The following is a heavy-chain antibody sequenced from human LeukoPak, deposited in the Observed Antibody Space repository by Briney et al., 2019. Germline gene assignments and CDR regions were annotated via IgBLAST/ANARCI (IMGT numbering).Heavy chain of an antibody. CDR2: MYYSGST. Sequence: SETLSLTCTVSSGSVSSYYWSWIRQPPGKGLEWIGYMYYSGSTNYNPSLKSRVTISIDTSKNQFSLKLNSVTAADTAVYYCAREGLNMVRGVIPKEAWGWFDPWGQGTLVTVSS. V-gene: IGHV4-59*02. CDR1: SGSVSSYY. D-gene: IGHD3-10*01. J-gene: IGHJ5*02. CDR3: AREGLNMVRGVIPKEAWGWFDP.